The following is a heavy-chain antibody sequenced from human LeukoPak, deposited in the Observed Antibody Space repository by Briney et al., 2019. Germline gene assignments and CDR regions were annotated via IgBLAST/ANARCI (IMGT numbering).Heavy chain of an antibody. CDR3: AAGRMATIWVDY. CDR1: GVSISSYY. Sequence: SETLSLTCTVSGVSISSYYWSWIRQHPGKGLEWIGYIYYSGSTYYNPSLKSRVTISVDTSKNQFSLKLSSVTAADTAVYYCAAGRMATIWVDYWGQGTLVTVSS. D-gene: IGHD5-24*01. J-gene: IGHJ4*02. V-gene: IGHV4-59*06. CDR2: IYYSGST.